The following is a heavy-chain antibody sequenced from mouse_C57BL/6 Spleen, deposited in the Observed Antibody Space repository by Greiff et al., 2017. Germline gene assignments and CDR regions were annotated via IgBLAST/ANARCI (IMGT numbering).Heavy chain of an antibody. CDR2: IRSGSSTI. V-gene: IGHV5-17*01. Sequence: VTLVASGGGLVKPGGSLQLSCAASGFTFSDYGMHWVRQAPEKGLEWVAYIRSGSSTIYYADTVKGRFTISTANAKNTLFLQLTSLRAEDSAMYYCARCYSNYVGYAMDYWGQGTSVTVSS. CDR1: GFTFSDYG. D-gene: IGHD2-5*01. J-gene: IGHJ4*01. CDR3: ARCYSNYVGYAMDY.